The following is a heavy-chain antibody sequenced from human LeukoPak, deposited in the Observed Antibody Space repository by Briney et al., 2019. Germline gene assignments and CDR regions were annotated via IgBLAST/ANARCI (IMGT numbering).Heavy chain of an antibody. CDR1: GFTFSNAW. Sequence: GGSLRLSCAASGFTFSNAWMNWVRQAPGKGLEWVGRIKSETDGGTTDYAAPVKGRFTISRDDSKNTLYLQMNSLNTEDTAVYYCNRDQGSGGPGLGVYWGQGTLVTVSS. CDR3: NRDQGSGGPGLGVY. J-gene: IGHJ4*02. V-gene: IGHV3-15*07. CDR2: IKSETDGGTT. D-gene: IGHD4-23*01.